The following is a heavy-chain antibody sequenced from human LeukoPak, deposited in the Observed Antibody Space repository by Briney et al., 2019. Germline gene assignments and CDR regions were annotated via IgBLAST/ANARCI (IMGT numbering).Heavy chain of an antibody. D-gene: IGHD3-3*01. CDR2: ITSGSSTI. CDR1: GFTFSNYS. V-gene: IGHV3-48*01. Sequence: PGGSLRLSCAASGFTFSNYSMNWVRQAPGKGLEWVSYITSGSSTIYYADSVKGRFTISRDNAKNSLYLQMNSLRAEDTAVYYCARSRGGGITISKTPRPAFDPWGQGTLVTVSS. CDR3: ARSRGGGITISKTPRPAFDP. J-gene: IGHJ5*02.